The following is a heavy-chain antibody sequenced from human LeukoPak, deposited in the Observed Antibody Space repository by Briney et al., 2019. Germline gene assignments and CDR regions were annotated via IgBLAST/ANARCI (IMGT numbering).Heavy chain of an antibody. CDR1: GGSISSYY. Sequence: PSETLSLTCTASGGSISSYYWSWIRQPAGKGLEWIGRIYTSGSTNYNPSLKSRVTMSVDTSKNQFSLKLSSVTAADTAVYYCARVTSSSSPRGYYYYMDVWGKGTTVTVSS. V-gene: IGHV4-4*07. CDR3: ARVTSSSSPRGYYYYMDV. CDR2: IYTSGST. D-gene: IGHD6-13*01. J-gene: IGHJ6*03.